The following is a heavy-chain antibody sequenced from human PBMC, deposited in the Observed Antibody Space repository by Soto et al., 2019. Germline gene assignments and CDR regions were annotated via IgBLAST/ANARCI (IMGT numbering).Heavy chain of an antibody. CDR1: GGSINSGGYC. Sequence: QVQLQESGPGLVKPSQTLSLTCTVSGGSINSGGYCWGWIRQHPGKGLDWIGCISYGGSTAYNPSLKRRVTISGDTSKNQFSLKLTSVTAAATAVYYCSRGILVWGQGALITVSS. J-gene: IGHJ4*02. D-gene: IGHD5-18*01. V-gene: IGHV4-31*03. CDR3: SRGILV. CDR2: ISYGGST.